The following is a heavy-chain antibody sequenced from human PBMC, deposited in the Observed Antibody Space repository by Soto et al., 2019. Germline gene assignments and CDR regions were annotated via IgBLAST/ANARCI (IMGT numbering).Heavy chain of an antibody. Sequence: EVQLVESGGGLVKPGGSLRLSCAASDFSISNAWMNWVRQAPGKGLEWVGRVKRKIDGETTDYAAHVKGRFTISRDDSNNMLYLQRNSLKADDTAVYYCTTGAVEGVWGQGTTVTVSS. CDR1: DFSISNAW. D-gene: IGHD2-15*01. V-gene: IGHV3-15*07. CDR2: VKRKIDGETT. CDR3: TTGAVEGV. J-gene: IGHJ6*02.